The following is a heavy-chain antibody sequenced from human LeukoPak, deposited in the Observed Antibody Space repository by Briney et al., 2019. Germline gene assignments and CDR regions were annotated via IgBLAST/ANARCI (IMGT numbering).Heavy chain of an antibody. J-gene: IGHJ4*02. CDR3: ARDRYYDSSDFLDY. CDR1: GFTFDYYG. CDR2: INWNGGST. Sequence: GGSLRLPCAASGFTFDYYGLSWVRQAPGKRLEWVSGINWNGGSTDYADSVKGRFTISRDNAKNSLYLQMNSLRAEDTALYYCARDRYYDSSDFLDYWGQGTLVTVSS. V-gene: IGHV3-20*04. D-gene: IGHD3-22*01.